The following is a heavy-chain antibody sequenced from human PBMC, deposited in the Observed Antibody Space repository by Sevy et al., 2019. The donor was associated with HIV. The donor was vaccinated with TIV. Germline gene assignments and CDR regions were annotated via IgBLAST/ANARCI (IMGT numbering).Heavy chain of an antibody. J-gene: IGHJ4*02. CDR3: ASDGGLVDRGFDF. CDR2: IFYSGNT. Sequence: SETLSLTCSVSGGSISRNSYDWGWIRQPPGKGLEWIGSIFYSGNTYYATSLRSRVTISVDTSKNQFSLNLSSVTDAGTAVYYCASDGGLVDRGFDFWGQGTLVTVSS. CDR1: GGSISRNSYD. V-gene: IGHV4-39*01. D-gene: IGHD2-21*01.